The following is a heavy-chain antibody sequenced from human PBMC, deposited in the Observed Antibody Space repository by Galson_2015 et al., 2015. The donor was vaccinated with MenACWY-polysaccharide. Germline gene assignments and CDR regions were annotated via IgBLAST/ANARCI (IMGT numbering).Heavy chain of an antibody. V-gene: IGHV3-48*01. J-gene: IGHJ6*02. Sequence: SLRLSCAASGFTFSSYGMNWVRQAPGKGLEWVSYISSSSSTIYYADSVKGRFTISRDNAKNSLFLQMNSLRAEDTAVYYCARLHCISTSCYPTYYYYYGMDVSGQGTTVTVPS. D-gene: IGHD2-2*01. CDR3: ARLHCISTSCYPTYYYYYGMDV. CDR2: ISSSSSTI. CDR1: GFTFSSYG.